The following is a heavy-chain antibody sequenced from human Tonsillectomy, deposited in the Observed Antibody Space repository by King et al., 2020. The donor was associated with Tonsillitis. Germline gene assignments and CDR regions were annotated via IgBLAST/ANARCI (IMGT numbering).Heavy chain of an antibody. CDR3: ASSRSDILTGYPLSPIDY. CDR1: GFTCSDYA. Sequence: VQLVESGGDLVKPGGSLRLSCAAAGFTCSDYAMNWVCQAPGKGLEWVASLSSRSSYIYYADSMKGRFSISRDNAKNSLYLQMTSLRVEDTAVYYCASSRSDILTGYPLSPIDYWGQGTLVTVSS. CDR2: LSSRSSYI. D-gene: IGHD3-9*01. V-gene: IGHV3-21*01. J-gene: IGHJ4*02.